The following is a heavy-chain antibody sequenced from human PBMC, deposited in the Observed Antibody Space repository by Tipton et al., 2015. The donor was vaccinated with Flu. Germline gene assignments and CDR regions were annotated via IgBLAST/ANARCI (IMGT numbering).Heavy chain of an antibody. CDR2: ISSSSSYI. CDR3: VPMRDITTLIDY. CDR1: GFTFSSYS. Sequence: SLRLSCAASGFTFSSYSMNWVRQAPGKGLEWVSSISSSSSYIYYADSVKGRFTISRDNAKNSLYLQMNSLRAEDTAVYYCVPMRDITTLIDYWGQGTLVTVSS. D-gene: IGHD2/OR15-2a*01. V-gene: IGHV3-21*01. J-gene: IGHJ4*02.